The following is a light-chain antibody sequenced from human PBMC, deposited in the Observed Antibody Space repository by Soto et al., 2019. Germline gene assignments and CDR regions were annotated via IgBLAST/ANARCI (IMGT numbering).Light chain of an antibody. CDR1: SSNIGGNS. V-gene: IGLV1-51*01. CDR2: DDN. Sequence: QSVMTQPPSVSAAPGQTVTISCSGSSSNIGGNSVSWYQQLPGTAPKLLIYDDNKRPSGIPDRFSGSKSGTSATLGITGFQTGDEADYYCGSWDSSLSAYVFGTGTKLTVL. CDR3: GSWDSSLSAYV. J-gene: IGLJ1*01.